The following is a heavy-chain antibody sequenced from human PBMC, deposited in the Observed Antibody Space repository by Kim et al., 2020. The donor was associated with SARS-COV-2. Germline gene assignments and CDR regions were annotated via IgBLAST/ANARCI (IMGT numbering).Heavy chain of an antibody. J-gene: IGHJ4*02. CDR2: IYHSGST. CDR1: GGSISSSNW. Sequence: SETLSLTCAVSGGSISSSNWWSWVCQPPGKGLEWIGEIYHSGSTNYNPSLKSRVTISVDKSKNQFSLKLSSVTAADTAVYYCARDRQFHCSSTSCWALDYWGQGTLVTVSS. CDR3: ARDRQFHCSSTSCWALDY. V-gene: IGHV4-4*02. D-gene: IGHD2-2*01.